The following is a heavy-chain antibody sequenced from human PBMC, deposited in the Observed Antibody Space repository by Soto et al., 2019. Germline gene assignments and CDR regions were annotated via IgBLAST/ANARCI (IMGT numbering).Heavy chain of an antibody. D-gene: IGHD2-15*01. CDR2: IYWDDDK. CDR3: AHVLVVVANYGMDV. V-gene: IGHV2-5*02. Sequence: QITLKESGPTLVKPTQTLTLTCTFSGFSLSTSGVGVGWIRQPPGKALEWLALIYWDDDKRYSPSLTSRLTITKDTSKNQVVLTITNIDPVDTATYYCAHVLVVVANYGMDVWGQGTTVTVSS. J-gene: IGHJ6*02. CDR1: GFSLSTSGVG.